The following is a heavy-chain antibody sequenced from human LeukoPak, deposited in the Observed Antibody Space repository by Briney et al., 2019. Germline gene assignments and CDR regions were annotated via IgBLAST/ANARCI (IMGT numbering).Heavy chain of an antibody. CDR1: GGTFSSYA. CDR2: IIPIFGTA. J-gene: IGHJ4*02. V-gene: IGHV1-69*05. CDR3: ARDTGYCSGGSCYSHLYFDY. Sequence: SVKVSCKASGGTFSSYAISWVRQAPGQGLEWMGRIIPIFGTANYAQKFQGRVTITTDESTSTAYMELSSLRSEGTAVYYCARDTGYCSGGSCYSHLYFDYWGQGTLVTVSS. D-gene: IGHD2-15*01.